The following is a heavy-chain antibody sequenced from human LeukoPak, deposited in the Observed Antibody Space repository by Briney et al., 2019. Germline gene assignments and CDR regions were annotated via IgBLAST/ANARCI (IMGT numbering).Heavy chain of an antibody. CDR1: GGTFSSYA. D-gene: IGHD6-6*01. J-gene: IGHJ6*02. CDR3: ARDGRIPSIAARPDYYYGMDV. V-gene: IGHV1-69*04. CDR2: IIPILGIA. Sequence: SVKVSCKASGGTFSSYAISWVRQAPGQGLEWMGRIIPILGIANYAQKFQGRVTITADKSTSTAYMELSSLRSEDTAVYYCARDGRIPSIAARPDYYYGMDVWGQGTTVTVSS.